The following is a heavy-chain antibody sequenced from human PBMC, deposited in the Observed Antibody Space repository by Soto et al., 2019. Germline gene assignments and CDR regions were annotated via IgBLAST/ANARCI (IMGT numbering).Heavy chain of an antibody. D-gene: IGHD6-25*01. V-gene: IGHV3-9*01. Sequence: EVPLVESGGGLVQPGRSLRLSCAASGFTFDDYAMHWVRQAPGKGLEWVSGISWNSGSIGYADSVKGRFTISRDNAKNSLYLQMNSLRAEDTALYYCAKASATATFDYWGQGTLVTGSS. CDR1: GFTFDDYA. CDR3: AKASATATFDY. J-gene: IGHJ4*02. CDR2: ISWNSGSI.